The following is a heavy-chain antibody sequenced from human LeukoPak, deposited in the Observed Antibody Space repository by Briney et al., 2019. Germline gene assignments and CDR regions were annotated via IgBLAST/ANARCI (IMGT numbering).Heavy chain of an antibody. CDR1: EFTFSNYG. CDR2: ISYDGTSK. V-gene: IGHV3-30*18. CDR3: AKDYCGGDCHSFDY. Sequence: GGSLRLSCAASEFTFSNYGMHWVRQAPGKGLEWVAVISYDGTSKYYADSVKGRFTISRDNSKNTLYLQMNSLRAEDTAVYYCAKDYCGGDCHSFDYWGQGTLVTVSS. D-gene: IGHD2-21*02. J-gene: IGHJ4*02.